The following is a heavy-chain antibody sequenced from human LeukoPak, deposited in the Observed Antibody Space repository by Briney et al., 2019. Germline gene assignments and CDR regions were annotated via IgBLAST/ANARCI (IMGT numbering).Heavy chain of an antibody. CDR2: IYTSGST. D-gene: IGHD6-13*01. J-gene: IGHJ4*02. V-gene: IGHV4-4*07. CDR1: GVSISNYY. Sequence: SETLSLTCTVSGVSISNYYWSRIRQPAGKGLEWIGRIYTSGSTNYNPSLKSRVTMSVDTSKNQFSLNLSSVTAADTAMYYCARDELVRALDYWGQGTLVTVSS. CDR3: ARDELVRALDY.